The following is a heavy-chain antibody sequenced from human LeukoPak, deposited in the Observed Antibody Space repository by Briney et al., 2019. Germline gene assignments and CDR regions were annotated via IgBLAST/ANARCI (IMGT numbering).Heavy chain of an antibody. CDR3: ARVLGYYDGNWFDP. D-gene: IGHD3-22*01. CDR2: ISYDGSNK. V-gene: IGHV3-30*03. CDR1: GFTFSSYG. J-gene: IGHJ5*02. Sequence: GGSLRLSCAASGFTFSSYGMHWVRQAPGKGLEWVAVISYDGSNKYYADSVKGRFTISRDNSKNTLYLQMNSLRAEDTAVYYCARVLGYYDGNWFDPWGQGTLVTVSS.